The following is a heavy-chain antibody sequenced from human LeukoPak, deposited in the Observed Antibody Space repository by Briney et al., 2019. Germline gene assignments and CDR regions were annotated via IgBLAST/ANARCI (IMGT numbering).Heavy chain of an antibody. CDR2: IYYTET. V-gene: IGHV4-59*02. D-gene: IGHD7-27*01. Sequence: SETLSLTCTVSGGSVSNYYWSWIRQSPGKGLEWIGYIYYTETSYNPSLKSRVTISADTSQFSLKLYSVTAADTAVYYCATRKLGNDYWGQGTLVTVSS. CDR1: GGSVSNYY. CDR3: ATRKLGNDY. J-gene: IGHJ4*02.